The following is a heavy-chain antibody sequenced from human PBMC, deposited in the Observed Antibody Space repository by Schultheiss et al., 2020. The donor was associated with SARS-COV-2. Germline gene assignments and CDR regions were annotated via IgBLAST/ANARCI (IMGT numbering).Heavy chain of an antibody. CDR2: IYPGDSDT. V-gene: IGHV5-51*01. D-gene: IGHD5-18*01. Sequence: GESLKISCKASGYSFTSYWIGWVRQMPGKGLEWMGIIYPGDSDTRYSPSFQGQVTISADKSISTAYLQWSSLKASDTAMYYCARHQLRGYSYGYVGYWGQGTLVTVSS. J-gene: IGHJ4*02. CDR1: GYSFTSYW. CDR3: ARHQLRGYSYGYVGY.